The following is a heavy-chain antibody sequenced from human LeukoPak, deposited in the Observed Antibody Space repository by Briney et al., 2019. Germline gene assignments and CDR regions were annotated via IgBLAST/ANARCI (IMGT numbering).Heavy chain of an antibody. CDR2: IYTSGST. CDR3: ARDWIQAYYYYYMDV. V-gene: IGHV4-4*07. Sequence: SETLSLTCTVSGGSISSYYWSWIRQPAGKGLEWIGRIYTSGSTNYNPSLKSRVTMSVDTSKNQFSLKLSSVTAADTAVYYCARDWIQAYYYYYMDVWGKGTTVTVSS. CDR1: GGSISSYY. J-gene: IGHJ6*03. D-gene: IGHD5-18*01.